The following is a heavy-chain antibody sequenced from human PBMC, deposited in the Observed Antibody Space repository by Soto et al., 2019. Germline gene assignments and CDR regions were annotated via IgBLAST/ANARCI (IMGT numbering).Heavy chain of an antibody. V-gene: IGHV3-66*01. J-gene: IGHJ6*03. CDR3: AISTTFRYYYYMDV. CDR2: IYSGGST. Sequence: GGSLRLSCAASGFTVSSNYMSWVRQAPGKGLEWVSVIYSGGSTYYADSVKGRFTISRDNSKNTLYLQMNSLRAEDTAVYYCAISTTFRYYYYMDVWGKGTTVTVSS. D-gene: IGHD1-26*01. CDR1: GFTVSSNY.